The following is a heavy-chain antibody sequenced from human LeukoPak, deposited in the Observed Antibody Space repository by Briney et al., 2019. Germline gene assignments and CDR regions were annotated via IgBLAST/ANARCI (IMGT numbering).Heavy chain of an antibody. V-gene: IGHV1-69*13. J-gene: IGHJ4*02. Sequence: GASGKVSCKASGGTFSSYAISWVRQAPGPGLEWVGGIIPIFGTANYAQKFQGRVTITADESTSTAYMELSSLRSEDTAVYYCARDYYGSGSSLEGFDYWGQGTLVTVSS. CDR2: IIPIFGTA. CDR1: GGTFSSYA. D-gene: IGHD3-10*01. CDR3: ARDYYGSGSSLEGFDY.